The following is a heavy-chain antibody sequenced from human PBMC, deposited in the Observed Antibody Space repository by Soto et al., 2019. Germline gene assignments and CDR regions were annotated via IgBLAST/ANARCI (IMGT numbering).Heavy chain of an antibody. V-gene: IGHV1-3*01. CDR2: INAGNGNT. Sequence: ASVKLSFKASGYTFTSYAMHWLRQARGQRLEWMGLINAGNGNTKYSQKFQGRVTITRDTSASTAYMELSSLRSEDTAVYYCARDPRYCSSTSCDKDYYYYYGMDVWGQGTTVT. CDR1: GYTFTSYA. J-gene: IGHJ6*02. D-gene: IGHD2-2*01. CDR3: ARDPRYCSSTSCDKDYYYYYGMDV.